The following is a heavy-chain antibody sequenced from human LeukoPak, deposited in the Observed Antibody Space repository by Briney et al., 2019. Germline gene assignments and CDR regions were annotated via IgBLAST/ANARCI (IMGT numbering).Heavy chain of an antibody. CDR1: GFTFSSYS. V-gene: IGHV3-48*01. CDR2: ISSSSSTI. Sequence: PGGSLRLSCAASGFTFSSYSMNRVRQAPGKGLEWVSYISSSSSTIYYADSVKGRFTISRDNAKNSLYLRMNSLRAEDTAVYYCAREEWLRFNGYWGQGTLVTVSS. J-gene: IGHJ4*02. D-gene: IGHD5-12*01. CDR3: AREEWLRFNGY.